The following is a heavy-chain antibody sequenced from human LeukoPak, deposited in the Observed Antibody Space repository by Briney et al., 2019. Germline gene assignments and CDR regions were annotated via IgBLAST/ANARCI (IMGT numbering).Heavy chain of an antibody. V-gene: IGHV3-23*01. CDR3: AKGSGGSCYSGIDY. CDR1: GFTFSGYA. CDR2: ISGSGIT. Sequence: GGSLRLSCSTSGFTFSGYAVNSVRQAPGKGLEWVSGISGSGITYYPNSVKGRFTISRDNSKTTLYLQMDSLRAEDTAVYYCAKGSGGSCYSGIDYWGQGTLVTVSS. J-gene: IGHJ4*02. D-gene: IGHD2-15*01.